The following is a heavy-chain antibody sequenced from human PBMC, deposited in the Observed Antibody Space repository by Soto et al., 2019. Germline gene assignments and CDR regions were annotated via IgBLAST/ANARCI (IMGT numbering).Heavy chain of an antibody. V-gene: IGHV3-23*01. J-gene: IGHJ6*02. CDR2: ISGSGGST. Sequence: PGGSLRLSCAASGFTFSSYAMSWVRQAPGKGLEWVSAISGSGGSTYYADSVKGRFTISRDNSKNTLYLQMNSLRAEDTAVYYCAKAGKQMVGVYYYGMDVWGQGTKVTVYS. CDR3: AKAGKQMVGVYYYGMDV. D-gene: IGHD6-13*01. CDR1: GFTFSSYA.